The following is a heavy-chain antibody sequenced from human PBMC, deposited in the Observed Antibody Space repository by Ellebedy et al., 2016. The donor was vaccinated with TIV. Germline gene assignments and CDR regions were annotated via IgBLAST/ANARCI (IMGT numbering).Heavy chain of an antibody. Sequence: GESLKISXAASGFTFSSYSMSWVRQAPGKGLEWVSAISGSGGSTYYADSVKGRFTISRDNSKNTLYLQMNSLRAEDTAVYYCAKDPRIAVAAWDYWGQGTLVTVSS. CDR3: AKDPRIAVAAWDY. CDR2: ISGSGGST. D-gene: IGHD6-19*01. J-gene: IGHJ4*02. V-gene: IGHV3-23*01. CDR1: GFTFSSYS.